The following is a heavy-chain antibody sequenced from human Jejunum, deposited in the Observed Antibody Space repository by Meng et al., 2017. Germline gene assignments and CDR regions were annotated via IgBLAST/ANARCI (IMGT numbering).Heavy chain of an antibody. CDR3: ARDSMGSLDY. CDR1: GGSVGRAGYQ. D-gene: IGHD1-26*01. V-gene: IGHV4-61*08. Sequence: VQPQESGPGLVRPSETLSLICTVSGGSVGRAGYQWGWIRQPPGRGLEWIGYANTNYNPSLKRRVTISLDTSRNLFSLSLTSVTAADTAVYYCARDSMGSLDYWGQGILVTVSS. CDR2: ANT. J-gene: IGHJ4*02.